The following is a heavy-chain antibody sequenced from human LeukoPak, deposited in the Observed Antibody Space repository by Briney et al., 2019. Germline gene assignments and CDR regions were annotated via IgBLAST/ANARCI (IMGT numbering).Heavy chain of an antibody. CDR2: IYHSGST. J-gene: IGHJ4*02. CDR3: ARGEDYYDSSGYYYAYYFDY. V-gene: IGHV4-38-2*02. D-gene: IGHD3-22*01. Sequence: SETLSLTCTVSGYSISSGYYWGWIRQPPGKGLEWIGSIYHSGSTYYNPSLKSRVTISVDTSKTQFSLKLSSVTAADTAVYYCARGEDYYDSSGYYYAYYFDYWGQGTLVTVSS. CDR1: GYSISSGYY.